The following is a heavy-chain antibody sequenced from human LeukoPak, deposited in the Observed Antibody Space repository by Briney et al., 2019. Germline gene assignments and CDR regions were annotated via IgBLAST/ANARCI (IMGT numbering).Heavy chain of an antibody. CDR1: GGSISSGSYY. J-gene: IGHJ3*02. Sequence: NPSETLSPTCTVSGGSISSGSYYWSWIRQPAGKGLEWIGRIYTSGSTNYNPSLKSRVTISVDTSKNQFSLKLSSVTAADTAVYYCARERYRPRDAFDIWGQGTMVTVSS. D-gene: IGHD1-1*01. CDR2: IYTSGST. V-gene: IGHV4-61*02. CDR3: ARERYRPRDAFDI.